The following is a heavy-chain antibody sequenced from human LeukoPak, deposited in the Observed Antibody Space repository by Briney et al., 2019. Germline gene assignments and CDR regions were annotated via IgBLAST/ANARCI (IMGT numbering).Heavy chain of an antibody. V-gene: IGHV5-51*01. CDR3: ATAGRFPYFDY. D-gene: IGHD3-3*01. CDR1: GYNFTTYW. J-gene: IGHJ4*02. Sequence: GESLKISCKGSGYNFTTYWIGWVRQMPGKGLEWMGIIYPVDSKTRYSPSFQGQVTISADKSISTAYLQWSSLSDTDTAMYYCATAGRFPYFDYWGQGTLVTVSS. CDR2: IYPVDSKT.